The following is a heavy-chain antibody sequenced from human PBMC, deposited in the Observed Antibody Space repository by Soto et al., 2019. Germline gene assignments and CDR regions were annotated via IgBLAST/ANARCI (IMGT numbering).Heavy chain of an antibody. V-gene: IGHV4-39*01. CDR3: ARVPRDYGDYGYYYYYMDV. CDR1: GGSISSSSYY. D-gene: IGHD4-17*01. CDR2: IYYSGST. Sequence: SETLSLTCTVSGGSISSSSYYWGWIRQPPGKGLEWIGSIYYSGSTYYNPSLKSRVTISVDTSKNQFSLKLSSVTAADTAVYYCARVPRDYGDYGYYYYYMDVWGKGTTVTVSS. J-gene: IGHJ6*03.